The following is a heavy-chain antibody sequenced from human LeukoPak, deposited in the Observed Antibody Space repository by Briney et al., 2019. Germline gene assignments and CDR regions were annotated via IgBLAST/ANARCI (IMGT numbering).Heavy chain of an antibody. V-gene: IGHV1-18*01. Sequence: GASVKVSCKASGYTFIGYSISWVRQAPGHGLEWMGWITPYNGNTNYVQNFQGRVTMTTDTSTSTAYMELRSLRSDDTGVYYCAREYGGNPGLFGYWGQGTLVTVSS. CDR2: ITPYNGNT. D-gene: IGHD4-23*01. CDR3: AREYGGNPGLFGY. CDR1: GYTFIGYS. J-gene: IGHJ4*02.